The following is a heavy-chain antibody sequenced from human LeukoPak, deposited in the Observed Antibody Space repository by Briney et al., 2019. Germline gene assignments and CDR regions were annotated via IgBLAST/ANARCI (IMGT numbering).Heavy chain of an antibody. CDR1: GGSISSGSYY. Sequence: SETLSLTCTVSGGSISSGSYYWSWIRQPAGKGLEWIGRIYTSGSTNYNPSLKSRVTISVDTSKNQFSLKLSSVTAADTAVYYCARVYGSGSYYSYYFDYWGQGTLVTVSS. J-gene: IGHJ4*02. CDR2: IYTSGST. V-gene: IGHV4-61*02. CDR3: ARVYGSGSYYSYYFDY. D-gene: IGHD3-10*01.